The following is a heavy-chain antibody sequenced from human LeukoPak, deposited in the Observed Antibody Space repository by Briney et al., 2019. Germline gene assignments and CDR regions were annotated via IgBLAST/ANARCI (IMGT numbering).Heavy chain of an antibody. CDR1: GFTFDDYA. CDR3: ARDAKPSSSWYSWFDP. Sequence: GGSLRLSCAASGFTFDDYAIHWVRQAPGKGLEWVSLISGDGSSIYYADSVKGRFAISRDNSKNPLSLQMNSLRTEDTALYYCARDAKPSSSWYSWFDPWGQGTLVTVSS. D-gene: IGHD6-13*01. J-gene: IGHJ5*02. CDR2: ISGDGSSI. V-gene: IGHV3-43*02.